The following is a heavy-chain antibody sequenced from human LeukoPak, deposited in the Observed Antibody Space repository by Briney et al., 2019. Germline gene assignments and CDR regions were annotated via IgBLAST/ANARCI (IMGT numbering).Heavy chain of an antibody. CDR3: AKNDRRYYGSGSYYVDY. Sequence: PGRSLRLSCAASGFTFSSYGMHWVRQAPGKGLEWVAVIWYDGSNKYYADSVKGRFTISRDNSKNTLYLQMNSLRAEDTAVYYCAKNDRRYYGSGSYYVDYWGQGTLVTVSS. CDR1: GFTFSSYG. D-gene: IGHD3-10*01. V-gene: IGHV3-33*06. J-gene: IGHJ4*02. CDR2: IWYDGSNK.